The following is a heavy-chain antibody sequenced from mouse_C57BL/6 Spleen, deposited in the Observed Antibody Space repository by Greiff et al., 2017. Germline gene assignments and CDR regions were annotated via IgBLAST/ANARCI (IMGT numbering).Heavy chain of an antibody. J-gene: IGHJ1*03. CDR2: ISYDGSN. V-gene: IGHV3-6*01. CDR3: ARDRHFDV. CDR1: GYSITSGYY. Sequence: EVQLQESGPGLVKPSQSLSLTCSVTGYSITSGYYWNWIRQFPGNKLEWMGYISYDGSNNYNPSLKNRISITRDPSKNQFFLKLNSVTTEDTATYYCARDRHFDVWGTGTTVTVSS.